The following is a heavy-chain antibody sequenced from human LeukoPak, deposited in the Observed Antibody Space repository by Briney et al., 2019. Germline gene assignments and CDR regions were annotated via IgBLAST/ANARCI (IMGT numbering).Heavy chain of an antibody. Sequence: ASVKVSCKVSGYTLTELSMHWVRQAPGKGLEWMGGFDPEDGETIYAQKFQGRVTITRDTPASTAYMELSSLSSEDTAVYYCARAEYYGSGDYWGQGTLVTVSS. V-gene: IGHV1-24*01. CDR2: FDPEDGET. CDR3: ARAEYYGSGDY. J-gene: IGHJ4*02. CDR1: GYTLTELS. D-gene: IGHD3-10*01.